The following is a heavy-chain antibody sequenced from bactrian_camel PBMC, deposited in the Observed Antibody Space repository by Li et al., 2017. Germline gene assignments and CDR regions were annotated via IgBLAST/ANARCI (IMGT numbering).Heavy chain of an antibody. CDR2: INSDAVTT. Sequence: VQLVESGGGLVQPGTSARLSCVASEFSLYMVWVRQAPGKGLEWLSLINSDAVTTYYADSVKGRFTISRDNAKNTVYLQMNSLKPEDTGRYYCVTAGEGYWGQGTQVTVS. V-gene: IGHV3S35*01. CDR1: EFSLY. J-gene: IGHJ4*01. D-gene: IGHD1*01. CDR3: VTAGEGY.